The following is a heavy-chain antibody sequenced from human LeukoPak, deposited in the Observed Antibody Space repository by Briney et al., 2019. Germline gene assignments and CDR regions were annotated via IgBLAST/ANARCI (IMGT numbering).Heavy chain of an antibody. J-gene: IGHJ6*02. V-gene: IGHV3-7*03. CDR1: GFALSSHW. CDR3: ARNNGMDV. Sequence: GGSLRLSCAASGFALSSHWMTWVRQVPGRGPEWVANVNRDGSETYYLDSVKGQFTISKDNAKNSLYLQMNSLRAEDTALYHCARNNGMDVWGQGTTVIVSS. CDR2: VNRDGSET.